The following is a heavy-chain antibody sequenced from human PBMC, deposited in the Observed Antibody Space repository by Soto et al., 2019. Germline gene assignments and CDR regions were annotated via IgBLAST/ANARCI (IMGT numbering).Heavy chain of an antibody. V-gene: IGHV4-31*08. CDR1: GGSIRSGGHY. Sequence: QMQLQESGPGLVKPSQTLSLTCTVSGGSIRSGGHYWTWIRQLPGQGLEWIGYIYYSGRTYYSPFPLGWRHLTGYPSPDPFSLGPASVAAADSAGQFWFFGLEDGGGGQVEFWGQGALVTVSS. CDR3: FFGLEDGGGGQVEF. CDR2: IYYSGRT. J-gene: IGHJ4*02. D-gene: IGHD3-3*01.